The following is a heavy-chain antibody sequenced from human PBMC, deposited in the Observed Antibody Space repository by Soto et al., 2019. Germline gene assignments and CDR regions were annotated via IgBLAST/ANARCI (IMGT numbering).Heavy chain of an antibody. Sequence: QVQLQQWGAGLLKPSETLSLTCAVYGGSFSGYYWSWIRQPPGKGLEWIGEINHSGSTNYNPSLKSRVTISVDTSKNQFSLKLSSVTAADTAVYYCARGQDSSGWYWYFDYWGQGTLVTVSS. CDR3: ARGQDSSGWYWYFDY. D-gene: IGHD6-19*01. V-gene: IGHV4-34*01. CDR2: INHSGST. CDR1: GGSFSGYY. J-gene: IGHJ4*02.